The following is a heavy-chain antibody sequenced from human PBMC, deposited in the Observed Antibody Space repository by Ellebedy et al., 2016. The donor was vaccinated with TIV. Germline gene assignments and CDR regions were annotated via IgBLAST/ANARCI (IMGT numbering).Heavy chain of an antibody. CDR1: GFTFSSYS. CDR3: ARVSGGPRSGAFDL. J-gene: IGHJ3*01. Sequence: GESLKISCAASGFTFSSYSINWVRQAPGKGLEWVSSISSSSSYIYYANSVKGRFTISRYNAMNSLYLHMNSLRAEDTAVYYCARVSGGPRSGAFDLWGQGTMVTVSS. V-gene: IGHV3-21*01. CDR2: ISSSSSYI. D-gene: IGHD3-10*01.